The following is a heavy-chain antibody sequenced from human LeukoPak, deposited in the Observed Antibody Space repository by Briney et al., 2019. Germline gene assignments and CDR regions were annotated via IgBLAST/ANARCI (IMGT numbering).Heavy chain of an antibody. D-gene: IGHD2-2*01. CDR3: AREVPAASPHFDY. CDR2: IYYSGST. V-gene: IGHV4-31*03. Sequence: PSQTLSLTCTVSGGSISSGGYYWSWIRQHPGKGLEWLGYIYYSGSTYYNPSPKSRVTISVDTSKNQFSLKLSSVTAADTAVYYCAREVPAASPHFDYWGQGTLVTVSS. CDR1: GGSISSGGYY. J-gene: IGHJ4*02.